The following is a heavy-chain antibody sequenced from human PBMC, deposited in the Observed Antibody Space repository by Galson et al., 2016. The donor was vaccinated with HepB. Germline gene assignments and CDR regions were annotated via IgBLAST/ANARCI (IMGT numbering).Heavy chain of an antibody. CDR2: IYSGGKT. V-gene: IGHV3-53*01. CDR1: GFIVSDNY. CDR3: ARVRCISPTCHDFDC. D-gene: IGHD2-2*01. Sequence: SLRLSCAGSGFIVSDNYMSWVRQAPGKGLEWVSVIYSGGKTYFADSVKGRFSSSRDNAKNPLFLHMNSLRAEDTAVYYCARVRCISPTCHDFDCWGQGTLVTVSS. J-gene: IGHJ4*02.